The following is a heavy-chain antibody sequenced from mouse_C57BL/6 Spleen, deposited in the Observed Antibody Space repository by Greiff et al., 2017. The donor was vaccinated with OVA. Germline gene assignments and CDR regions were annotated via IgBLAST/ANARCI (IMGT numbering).Heavy chain of an antibody. D-gene: IGHD2-4*01. Sequence: QVQLQQSGAELVKPGASVKISCKASGYAFSSYWMNWVKQRPGKGLEWIGQIYPGDGDTNYNGKFKGKATLTADKSSSTAYMQLSSLTSEDSAVYFCARGYYDYDRGAMDYWGQGTSVTVSS. V-gene: IGHV1-80*01. CDR3: ARGYYDYDRGAMDY. CDR2: IYPGDGDT. CDR1: GYAFSSYW. J-gene: IGHJ4*01.